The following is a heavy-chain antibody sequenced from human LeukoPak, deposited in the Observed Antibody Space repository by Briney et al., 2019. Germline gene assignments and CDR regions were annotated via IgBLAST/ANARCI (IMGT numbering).Heavy chain of an antibody. V-gene: IGHV3-23*01. D-gene: IGHD3-10*01. Sequence: GGSLRLSCAASGFTFSSYAMNWVRQAPGKGLEWVSIIFGSGDTTYYADSVKGRFTVSRDNSKNTLYLQMNSLRPEDTAIYYCAKRNTMVRGGPCFDYWGQGLLVTVSS. CDR1: GFTFSSYA. CDR2: IFGSGDTT. J-gene: IGHJ4*02. CDR3: AKRNTMVRGGPCFDY.